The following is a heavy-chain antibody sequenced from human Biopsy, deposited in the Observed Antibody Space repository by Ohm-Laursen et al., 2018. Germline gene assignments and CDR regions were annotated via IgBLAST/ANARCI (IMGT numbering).Heavy chain of an antibody. D-gene: IGHD4-17*01. J-gene: IGHJ4*02. CDR2: IYVSGST. CDR1: GGSFTGHY. V-gene: IGHV4-4*07. Sequence: SDTLSLTCTVSGGSFTGHYWSWIRQPAGKGLEWIGRIYVSGSTNYNPTLKSRVTMSLDTSESRFSLELASVTAADTAVYYCARDSPSYADYPLDSWGPGILVTVS. CDR3: ARDSPSYADYPLDS.